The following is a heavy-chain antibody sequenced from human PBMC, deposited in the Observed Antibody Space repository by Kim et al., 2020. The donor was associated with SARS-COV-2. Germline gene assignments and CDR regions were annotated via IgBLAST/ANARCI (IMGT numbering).Heavy chain of an antibody. D-gene: IGHD6-6*01. Sequence: FQGRVTITRDTSASTAYMELSSLRSEDTAVYYCARAPSSIAARPGGSFDYWGQGTLVTVSS. V-gene: IGHV1-3*01. J-gene: IGHJ4*02. CDR3: ARAPSSIAARPGGSFDY.